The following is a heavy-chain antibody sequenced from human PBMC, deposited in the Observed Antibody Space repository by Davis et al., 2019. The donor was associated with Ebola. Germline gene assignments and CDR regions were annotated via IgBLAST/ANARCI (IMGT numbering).Heavy chain of an antibody. J-gene: IGHJ5*02. Sequence: PSETLSLTCDVSGGSISSTNWWSWVRPSPGKGLEWIGEIYHSGSTNYNPSLKSRVTISVDKAKNQFSLSLSSVTAADTAVYYCARSVDVDAIMVTGWFDPWGQGTLVTVSS. D-gene: IGHD3-16*01. CDR2: IYHSGST. V-gene: IGHV4-4*02. CDR1: GGSISSTNW. CDR3: ARSVDVDAIMVTGWFDP.